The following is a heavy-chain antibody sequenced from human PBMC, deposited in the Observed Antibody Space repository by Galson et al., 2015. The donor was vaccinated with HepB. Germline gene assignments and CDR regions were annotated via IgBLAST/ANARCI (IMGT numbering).Heavy chain of an antibody. D-gene: IGHD2-2*01. CDR2: IYPGDSDT. V-gene: IGHV5-51*03. Sequence: QSGAEVKKPGESLKISCKGSGYSFTIHWIAWVRQIPGKGLEWMGIIYPGDSDTRYSPSFQGQVTISTDKSISTAYLQWSSLEASDSAMYYCARRAVGQHRTFDIWGQGTMVTVSS. CDR1: GYSFTIHW. CDR3: ARRAVGQHRTFDI. J-gene: IGHJ3*02.